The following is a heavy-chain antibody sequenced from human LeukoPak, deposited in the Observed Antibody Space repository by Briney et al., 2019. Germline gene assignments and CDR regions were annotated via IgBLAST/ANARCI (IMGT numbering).Heavy chain of an antibody. CDR1: GLTFSSYA. J-gene: IGHJ4*02. Sequence: GGSLRLSCAASGLTFSSYAMSWVRQAPGKGLEWVSAISGSGGSTHYADSVKGRFTISRDNSKNTLYLQMNSLRAEDTAVYYCAKDRYNWNDGDDYWGQGTLVTVSS. CDR3: AKDRYNWNDGDDY. CDR2: ISGSGGST. V-gene: IGHV3-23*01. D-gene: IGHD1-1*01.